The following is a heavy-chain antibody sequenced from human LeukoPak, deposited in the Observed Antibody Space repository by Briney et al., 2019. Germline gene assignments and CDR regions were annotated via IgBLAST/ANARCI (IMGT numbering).Heavy chain of an antibody. CDR3: ARASAWELLPLY. Sequence: SETLSLTCTVSGGSISSSSYYWGWIRQPPGKGLEWIGSIYYSGSTYYNPSLKSRVTISVDTSKNQFSLKLSSVTAADTAVYYCARASAWELLPLYWGQGTLVTVSS. V-gene: IGHV4-39*07. D-gene: IGHD1-26*01. CDR2: IYYSGST. CDR1: GGSISSSSYY. J-gene: IGHJ4*02.